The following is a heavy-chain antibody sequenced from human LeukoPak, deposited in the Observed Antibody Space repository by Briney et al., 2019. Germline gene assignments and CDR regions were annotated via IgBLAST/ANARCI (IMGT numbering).Heavy chain of an antibody. Sequence: GGSLRLSCEASGSTFSDHWMNWVRQAPGKGLEWVACIKQDGSQKDYVDSVKGRFTISRDNAKNSLYLQMSSLRAEDTAMYYCARDKGYGSDYRGPGVQVTVSS. V-gene: IGHV3-7*01. CDR3: ARDKGYGSDY. CDR1: GSTFSDHW. D-gene: IGHD3-10*01. J-gene: IGHJ4*02. CDR2: IKQDGSQK.